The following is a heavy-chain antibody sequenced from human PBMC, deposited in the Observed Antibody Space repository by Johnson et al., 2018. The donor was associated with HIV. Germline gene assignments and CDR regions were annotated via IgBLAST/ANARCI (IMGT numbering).Heavy chain of an antibody. J-gene: IGHJ3*02. V-gene: IGHV3-30-3*01. Sequence: QVQLVESGGGVVQPGGSLRLSCAASGFTVSSNYMSWVRQAPGKGLEWVAVISFDENNKVYADSVKGRFTISRDNSKNTLFLHMNSLGAEDTAVYYCARVQLLSDDVFNIWGQGTMVTVSS. CDR2: ISFDENNK. CDR3: ARVQLLSDDVFNI. CDR1: GFTVSSNY. D-gene: IGHD3-10*01.